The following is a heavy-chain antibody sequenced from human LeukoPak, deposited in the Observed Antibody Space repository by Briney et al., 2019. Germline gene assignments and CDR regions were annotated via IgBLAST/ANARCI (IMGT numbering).Heavy chain of an antibody. V-gene: IGHV3-23*01. CDR1: GFIFSNNG. CDR2: ISGSGGST. J-gene: IGHJ6*03. Sequence: GGSLRLSCAASGFIFSNNGMSWVRQAPGKGLEWVSAISGSGGSTYYADSVKGRFTISRDNSKSTLYLQMNSLRAEDTAVYYCAKAAGYYYYYMDVWGKGTTVTISS. CDR3: AKAAGYYYYYMDV.